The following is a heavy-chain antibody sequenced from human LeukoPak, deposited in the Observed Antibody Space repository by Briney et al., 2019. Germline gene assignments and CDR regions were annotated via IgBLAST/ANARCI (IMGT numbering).Heavy chain of an antibody. J-gene: IGHJ4*02. CDR3: ARQPFDY. CDR2: IKGDGSDK. Sequence: GGSLRLSCAASGFTFSTYWMTWVRQAPGEGLEWVANIKGDGSDKYYVDSVKGRFTISRDNANNSLYLQMNSRRADDTAVYYCARQPFDYWGQGTLVTVSS. V-gene: IGHV3-7*01. CDR1: GFTFSTYW.